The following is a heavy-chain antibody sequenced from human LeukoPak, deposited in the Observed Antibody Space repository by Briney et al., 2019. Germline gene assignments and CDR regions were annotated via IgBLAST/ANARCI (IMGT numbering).Heavy chain of an antibody. V-gene: IGHV4-61*08. CDR3: ARTQSQSGSYRYYFGY. D-gene: IGHD1-26*01. CDR2: IYYISNT. CDR1: GASVGSAGYH. J-gene: IGHJ4*02. Sequence: PSETLSLTCTVSGASVGSAGYHWSSIRQPPGGGLEWIGYIYYISNTNYNPSLNSRVTMSVDPSKNQFSLKLNSVTAADTAVYYCARTQSQSGSYRYYFGYWGQGTLVTVSS.